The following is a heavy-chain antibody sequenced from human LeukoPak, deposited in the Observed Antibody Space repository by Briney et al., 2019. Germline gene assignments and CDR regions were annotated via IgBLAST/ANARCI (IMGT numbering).Heavy chain of an antibody. CDR1: GYTFTSYG. CDR3: ARGFRGTRTFYELVY. V-gene: IGHV1-18*01. CDR2: ISVYNGDT. Sequence: ASVKVSCKGSGYTFTSYGITWVRPAPGQGLEWMGWISVYNGDTNYAQKLQDRVTMTTDTSTNTAYMELRSLRSDDTAVYYCARGFRGTRTFYELVYWGQGTQVTVSS. D-gene: IGHD3-16*01. J-gene: IGHJ4*02.